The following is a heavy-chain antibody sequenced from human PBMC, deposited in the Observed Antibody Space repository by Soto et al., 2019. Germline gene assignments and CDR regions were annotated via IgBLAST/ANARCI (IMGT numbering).Heavy chain of an antibody. V-gene: IGHV3-23*01. CDR2: ISGSGGST. Sequence: PGGSLRLSCAASGFTFIGYAMSWVRQAPGKGLEWVSAISGSGGSTYYADSVKGRFTISRDNSKNTLYLQMNSLRAEDTAVYYCAKEESVGAARPLLYYYGMDVWGQGTTVTVSS. CDR3: AKEESVGAARPLLYYYGMDV. CDR1: GFTFIGYA. D-gene: IGHD6-6*01. J-gene: IGHJ6*02.